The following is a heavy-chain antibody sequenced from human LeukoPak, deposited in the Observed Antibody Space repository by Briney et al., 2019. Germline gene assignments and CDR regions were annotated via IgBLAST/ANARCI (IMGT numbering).Heavy chain of an antibody. CDR3: AKEVGYCTSSNCYSWFDP. Sequence: PGGSLRLSCAASGFTFSDYYMSWIRQAPGKGLEWVSYISSSGSTIYYADSVKGRFTISRDNAKNSLYLQMNSLRGEDTAVYHCAKEVGYCTSSNCYSWFDPWGQGTQVTVSS. V-gene: IGHV3-11*01. J-gene: IGHJ5*02. CDR1: GFTFSDYY. D-gene: IGHD2-2*02. CDR2: ISSSGSTI.